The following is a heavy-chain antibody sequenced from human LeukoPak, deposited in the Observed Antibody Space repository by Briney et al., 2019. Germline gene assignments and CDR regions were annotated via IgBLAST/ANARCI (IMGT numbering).Heavy chain of an antibody. CDR1: GYTFTGYY. CDR2: INPNSGGT. D-gene: IGHD6-13*01. CDR3: ARAGIAAAGTVDV. J-gene: IGHJ4*02. Sequence: ASVKVSCKASGYTFTGYYMHWVRPAPGQGLEWMGWINPNSGGTNYAQKFQGRVTMTRDTSIGTAYMELSRLRSDDTAVYYCARAGIAAAGTVDVWGQGTLVTVSS. V-gene: IGHV1-2*02.